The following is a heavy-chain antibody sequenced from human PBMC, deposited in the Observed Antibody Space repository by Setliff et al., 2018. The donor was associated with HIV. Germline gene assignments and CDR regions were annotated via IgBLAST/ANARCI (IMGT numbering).Heavy chain of an antibody. J-gene: IGHJ4*02. V-gene: IGHV1-46*01. CDR3: AREYHIEATYTRLANYFDS. Sequence: ASVKVSCKASGYTLTSNHMHWVRQAPGQGLEWMGIITPIGGGTNYAQKFQGRVTMTTDTSTSTVYMHLSSLRSDDTAVFYCAREYHIEATYTRLANYFDSWGQGTLVTVSS. D-gene: IGHD6-19*01. CDR1: GYTLTSNH. CDR2: ITPIGGGT.